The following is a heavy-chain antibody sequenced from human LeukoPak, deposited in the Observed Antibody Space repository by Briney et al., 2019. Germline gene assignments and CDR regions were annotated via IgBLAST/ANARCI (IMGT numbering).Heavy chain of an antibody. CDR2: MNPTSGKA. Sequence: ASVKVSCKASGYTFTGYYMHWVQQAPGQGLEWMGWMNPTSGKAGFAQRFQGRVSMTRNISISTAYMELSSLRSEDTAVYYCARDFFDGHGYTFYYYGMDVWGQGTTVTVSS. J-gene: IGHJ6*02. CDR1: GYTFTGYY. D-gene: IGHD3-22*01. CDR3: ARDFFDGHGYTFYYYGMDV. V-gene: IGHV1-8*02.